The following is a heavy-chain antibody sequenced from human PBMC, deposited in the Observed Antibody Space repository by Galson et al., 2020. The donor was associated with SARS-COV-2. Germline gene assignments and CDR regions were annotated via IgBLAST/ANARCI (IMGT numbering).Heavy chain of an antibody. V-gene: IGHV3-21*01. Sequence: GGSLRISCAASGFTFSSYSMNWVRQAPGKGLEWVSSISSSSSYIYYADSVKGRFTISRDNAKNSRYLQMNSLRAEDTAVYYCARDANWNYGDYYYGMDVWCQGTTVTFSS. J-gene: IGHJ6*02. CDR1: GFTFSSYS. CDR2: ISSSSSYI. CDR3: ARDANWNYGDYYYGMDV. D-gene: IGHD1-7*01.